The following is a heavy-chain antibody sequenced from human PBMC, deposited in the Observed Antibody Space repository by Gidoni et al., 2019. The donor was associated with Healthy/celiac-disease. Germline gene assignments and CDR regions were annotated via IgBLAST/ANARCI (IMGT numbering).Heavy chain of an antibody. CDR2: IYYSGST. V-gene: IGHV4-39*01. J-gene: IGHJ4*02. CDR1: GGSISSSSYY. D-gene: IGHD1-1*01. CDR3: ARHYRYNWNEVQYYFDY. Sequence: QLQLQESGPGLVKPSETLSLTCTVSGGSISSSSYYWGWIRQPPGKGLEWIGSIYYSGSTYYNPSLKSRVTISVDTSKNQFSLKLSSVTAADTAVYYCARHYRYNWNEVQYYFDYWGQGTLVTVSS.